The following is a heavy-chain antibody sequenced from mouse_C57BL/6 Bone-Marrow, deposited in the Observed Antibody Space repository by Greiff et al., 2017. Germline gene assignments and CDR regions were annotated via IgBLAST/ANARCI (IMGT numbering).Heavy chain of an antibody. D-gene: IGHD1-1*01. J-gene: IGHJ1*03. Sequence: QVQLQQSGAELARPGASVKLSCKASGYTFTSYGISWVKQRTGQGLEWIGEIYPRSGNTYYNEKFKGKATLTADKSSSTAYMELRSLTSEDSAVYFCARQIPYYYGSSYWYFDVWGTGTTVTVSS. CDR3: ARQIPYYYGSSYWYFDV. V-gene: IGHV1-81*01. CDR2: IYPRSGNT. CDR1: GYTFTSYG.